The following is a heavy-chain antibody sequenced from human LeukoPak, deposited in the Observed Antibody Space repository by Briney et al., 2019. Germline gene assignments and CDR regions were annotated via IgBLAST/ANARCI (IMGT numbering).Heavy chain of an antibody. CDR3: AKGSLYSSSSAAAYFDY. J-gene: IGHJ4*02. D-gene: IGHD6-6*01. V-gene: IGHV3-64*01. Sequence: PGGSLRLSCAASGFTFSSYAMHWVRQAPGKGLEYVSAISSNGGSTYYANSVKGRFTISRDSAKSSLYLQMNSLRAEDMALYYCAKGSLYSSSSAAAYFDYWGQGTLVTVSS. CDR2: ISSNGGST. CDR1: GFTFSSYA.